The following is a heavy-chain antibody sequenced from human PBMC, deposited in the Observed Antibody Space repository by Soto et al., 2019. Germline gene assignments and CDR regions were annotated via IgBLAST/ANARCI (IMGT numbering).Heavy chain of an antibody. J-gene: IGHJ4*02. CDR3: ARVIDMLAVASFDY. CDR1: GFTFSSYA. Sequence: PGGSLRLSCSASGFTFSSYAMHWVRQAPGKGLEWVAVIAYDGSNKLYADSVKGRFTISRDNSKNTVYLQMNSLRADDTAVYYCARVIDMLAVASFDYWGQGTLVTVSS. CDR2: IAYDGSNK. D-gene: IGHD6-19*01. V-gene: IGHV3-30-3*01.